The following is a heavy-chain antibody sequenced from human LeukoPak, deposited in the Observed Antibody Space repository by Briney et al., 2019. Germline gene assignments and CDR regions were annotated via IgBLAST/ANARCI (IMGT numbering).Heavy chain of an antibody. Sequence: GGSLRLSCAASGFTFSSYSMNWVRQAPGKGLEWVSSISSSSSYIYYADSVKGRFTISRDNAKNSLYLQMNSLRAEDTAVYYCARDRRDILTGYYSPQHDAFDIWGQGTMVTVSS. J-gene: IGHJ3*02. CDR3: ARDRRDILTGYYSPQHDAFDI. D-gene: IGHD3-9*01. CDR2: ISSSSSYI. CDR1: GFTFSSYS. V-gene: IGHV3-21*01.